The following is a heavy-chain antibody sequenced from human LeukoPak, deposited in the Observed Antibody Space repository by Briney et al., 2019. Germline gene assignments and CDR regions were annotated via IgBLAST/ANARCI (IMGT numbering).Heavy chain of an antibody. CDR3: ARLAARGYYFDY. CDR1: GFTFSSSA. V-gene: IGHV3-23*01. CDR2: ISGRGYKT. D-gene: IGHD6-13*01. Sequence: PGGSLRLSCAASGFTFSSSAMTWVRQAPERGLEWVSGISGRGYKTYYADSVKGRFTISRDNAKNSLYLQMNSLRAEDTAVYYCARLAARGYYFDYWGQGTLVTVSS. J-gene: IGHJ4*02.